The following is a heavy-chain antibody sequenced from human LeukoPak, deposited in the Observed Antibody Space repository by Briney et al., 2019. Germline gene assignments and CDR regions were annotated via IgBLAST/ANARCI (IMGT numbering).Heavy chain of an antibody. J-gene: IGHJ4*02. CDR2: ISSSGSTI. D-gene: IGHD5-18*01. CDR3: ARGPSDTAMPREGFGY. V-gene: IGHV3-11*01. CDR1: GFTFSDYY. Sequence: GGSLRLSCAASGFTFSDYYMSWIRQAPGKGLEWVSYISSSGSTIYYADSVKGRFTISRDNAKNSLYLQMNSLRAEDTAVYYCARGPSDTAMPREGFGYWGQGTLVTVSS.